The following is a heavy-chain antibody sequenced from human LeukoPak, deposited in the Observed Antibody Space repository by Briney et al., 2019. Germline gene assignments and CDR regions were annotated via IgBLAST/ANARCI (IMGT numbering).Heavy chain of an antibody. CDR2: ISSGNSYI. D-gene: IGHD6-6*01. J-gene: IGHJ4*02. V-gene: IGHV3-21*01. CDR1: GFTFSNYA. Sequence: GGSLRLSCAASGFTFSNYAMSWVRQAPGKGLEWVSSISSGNSYIYYAESVKGRFTISRDNAKNSLYLQMNSLRAEDTAVYYCARDGLLAARPIDYWGQGTLVTVSS. CDR3: ARDGLLAARPIDY.